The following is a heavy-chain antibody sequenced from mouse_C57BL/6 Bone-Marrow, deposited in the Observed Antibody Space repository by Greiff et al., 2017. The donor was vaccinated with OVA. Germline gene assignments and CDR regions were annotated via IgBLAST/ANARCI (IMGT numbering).Heavy chain of an antibody. Sequence: VQLQQSGPELVKPGASVKISCKASGYSFTGYFMNWVKQSHGKSLEWIGRINPYNGDTFYNQKFKGKATLTVDKSSSTAHMVLISLFSDDFAVYYCGRTYDGYAWCAYWGQGTLVTVSA. CDR3: GRTYDGYAWCAY. CDR1: GYSFTGYF. CDR2: INPYNGDT. D-gene: IGHD2-3*01. J-gene: IGHJ3*01. V-gene: IGHV1-37*01.